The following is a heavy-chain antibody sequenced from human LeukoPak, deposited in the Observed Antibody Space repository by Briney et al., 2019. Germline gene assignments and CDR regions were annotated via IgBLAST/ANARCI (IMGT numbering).Heavy chain of an antibody. V-gene: IGHV4-30-4*01. CDR3: AREDCGDYSSVY. CDR2: IYYSGST. J-gene: IGHJ4*02. D-gene: IGHD4-17*01. CDR1: GGSISSGDYY. Sequence: PSQTLSLTCTVSGGSISSGDYYWSWIRQPPGKGLEWIGYIYYSGSTYYNPSLKSRVTISVDTSKNQFSLKLSSVTAADTAVYYCAREDCGDYSSVYWGQGTLVTVSS.